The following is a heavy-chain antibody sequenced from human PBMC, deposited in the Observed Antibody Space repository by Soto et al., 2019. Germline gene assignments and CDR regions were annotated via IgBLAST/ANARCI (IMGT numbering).Heavy chain of an antibody. CDR2: IYHSGGT. Sequence: SETLSLTCTVSGDSISSHYWSWIRQPPGKGLEWIGHIYHSGGTRYNPSLRSRVTISVDTSKNRFSLKLRSVTAADTAVYYCAKNVAVAGFCLDPWGQGILVTVSS. CDR1: GDSISSHY. J-gene: IGHJ5*02. CDR3: AKNVAVAGFCLDP. D-gene: IGHD6-19*01. V-gene: IGHV4-59*11.